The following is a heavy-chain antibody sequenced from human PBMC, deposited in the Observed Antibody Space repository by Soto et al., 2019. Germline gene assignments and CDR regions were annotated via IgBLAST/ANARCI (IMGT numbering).Heavy chain of an antibody. J-gene: IGHJ3*02. D-gene: IGHD6-13*01. Sequence: QVHLVQSGAEVKKPGSSVKVSCKASGGTFSNHAINWVRQAPGQGLEWMGRIIPIFTTTNYAQKFQGRVTITADASTITAYMELRSMKHDDTAVYYCSREVAADGTFREDVFDIWGQGTLVTVSS. CDR2: IIPIFTTT. CDR1: GGTFSNHA. CDR3: SREVAADGTFREDVFDI. V-gene: IGHV1-69*12.